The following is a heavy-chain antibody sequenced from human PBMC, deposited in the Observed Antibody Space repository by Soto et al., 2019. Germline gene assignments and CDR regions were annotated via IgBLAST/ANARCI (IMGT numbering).Heavy chain of an antibody. D-gene: IGHD6-19*01. Sequence: GGSLRLSCAASGFSFSSYGMHWVRQAPGKGLEWVAVISYDGSNKYYADSVKGRFTISRDNSKNTLYLQMNSLRAEDTAVYYCARSGSSGWHDYWGQGTLVTVSS. CDR3: ARSGSSGWHDY. CDR1: GFSFSSYG. CDR2: ISYDGSNK. V-gene: IGHV3-30*03. J-gene: IGHJ4*02.